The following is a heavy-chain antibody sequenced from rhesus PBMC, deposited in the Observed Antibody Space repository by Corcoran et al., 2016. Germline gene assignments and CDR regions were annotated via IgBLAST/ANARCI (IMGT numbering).Heavy chain of an antibody. CDR3: ARHGGIAAAGRGNSLDV. CDR2: IRSGGRT. D-gene: IGHD6S26*01. Sequence: QVQLQQWGEGLVKPSETLSLTCAVYGGSVSGYWWGWIRQPPGKGLDWFGRIRSGGRTNYNPALKSRVTISIDTSKTPFSLQLSSVTAADTAVYYCARHGGIAAAGRGNSLDVWGRGVLVTVSS. J-gene: IGHJ5-2*02. V-gene: IGHV4-160*01. CDR1: GGSVSGYW.